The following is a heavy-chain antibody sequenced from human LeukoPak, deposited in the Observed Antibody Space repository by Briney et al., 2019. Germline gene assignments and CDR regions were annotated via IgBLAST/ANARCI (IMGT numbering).Heavy chain of an antibody. CDR2: TYYRSKWYN. Sequence: SQTLPLTCAISGDSVSSDSAAWNWIRQSPSRGLEWLGRTYYRSKWYNDYAVSVKSRITINPDTSKNQFSLQLNSVTPEDTAVYYCARVRRRDDSSGFDYWGQGTLVTVSS. CDR3: ARVRRRDDSSGFDY. CDR1: GDSVSSDSAA. V-gene: IGHV6-1*01. J-gene: IGHJ4*02. D-gene: IGHD3-22*01.